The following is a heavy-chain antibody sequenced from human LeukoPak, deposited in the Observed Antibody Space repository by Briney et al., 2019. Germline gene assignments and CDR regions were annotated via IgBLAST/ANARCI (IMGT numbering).Heavy chain of an antibody. CDR1: GYTFTSYY. CDR2: INPSGGST. CDR3: ERNNWLDP. V-gene: IGHV1-46*01. Sequence: ASVKVSCKASGYTFTSYYMHWVRQAGGQEVEGMGIINPSGGSTSSAQKFQSRVTMTRHTSTSTVYMELSSLRSEDTAVYYCERNNWLDPWGQGTLVTVSS. J-gene: IGHJ5*02.